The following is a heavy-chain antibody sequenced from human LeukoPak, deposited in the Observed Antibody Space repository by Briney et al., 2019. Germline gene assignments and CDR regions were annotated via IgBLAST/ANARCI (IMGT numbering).Heavy chain of an antibody. CDR2: FGPDDTET. D-gene: IGHD1-26*01. V-gene: IGHV1-24*01. CDR3: ASDRKIVGTIGAYVF. CDR1: ENTLTELH. Sequence: ASVTVSCKVPENTLTELHTYWVRQTPGKGLEWMGGFGPDDTETVYAQKFQGRVTMTEDASTDTAYMQLSSLKSDDTAVYYCASDRKIVGTIGAYVFWGQGTLVTVSS. J-gene: IGHJ4*02.